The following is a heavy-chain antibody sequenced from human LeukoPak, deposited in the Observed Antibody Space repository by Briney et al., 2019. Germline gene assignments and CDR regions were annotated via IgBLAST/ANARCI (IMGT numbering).Heavy chain of an antibody. V-gene: IGHV1-2*02. Sequence: GASVKVSCKASGYTFTGYYMHWVRQAPGQGLEWMGWINPNSGGTNYAQKFQGRVTMTRDTSISTAYMELSRLRSDDTAVYYCARDTLYYYGSGSYGYNWFDPWGQGTLVTVSS. J-gene: IGHJ5*02. CDR2: INPNSGGT. CDR3: ARDTLYYYGSGSYGYNWFDP. D-gene: IGHD3-10*01. CDR1: GYTFTGYY.